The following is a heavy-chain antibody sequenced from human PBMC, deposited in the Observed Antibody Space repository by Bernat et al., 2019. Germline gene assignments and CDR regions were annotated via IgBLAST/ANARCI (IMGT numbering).Heavy chain of an antibody. CDR3: ARGECYYDSNVTLDC. J-gene: IGHJ4*02. Sequence: QVQLQQWGAGLFKPSETLTLTCAVYGGSFSGYYWSWIRQPPGKGLEWIGEINLSASTNYNPSLKSRVTISVDTSKNQFSLKLSSVTAAVTAVYCSARGECYYDSNVTLDCWGQGTLVTGSS. V-gene: IGHV4-34*01. D-gene: IGHD3-22*01. CDR2: INLSAST. CDR1: GGSFSGYY.